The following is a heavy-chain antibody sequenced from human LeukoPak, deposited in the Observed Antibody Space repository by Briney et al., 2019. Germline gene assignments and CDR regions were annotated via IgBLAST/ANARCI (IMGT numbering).Heavy chain of an antibody. D-gene: IGHD3-16*02. Sequence: PGGSLRLSCAASGFTFSSYAMSWVRQLPGKGLEWLSYINDSGGSTYYADSVKGRSVISRDNSKNSLYLQINSLRAEDTAIYYCATYDYVWGRYRLAQSDYWGQGTLVTVSS. CDR3: ATYDYVWGRYRLAQSDY. CDR2: INDSGGST. CDR1: GFTFSSYA. J-gene: IGHJ4*02. V-gene: IGHV3-23*01.